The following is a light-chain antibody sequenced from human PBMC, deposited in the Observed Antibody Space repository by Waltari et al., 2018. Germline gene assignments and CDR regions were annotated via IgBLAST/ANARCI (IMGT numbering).Light chain of an antibody. V-gene: IGKV3D-15*01. CDR1: QSVSGS. Sequence: EIVMTQSPATLSVSPGERATLSCRASQSVSGSLAWYQQKFGQAPRLLIYGASTRATGIPAGFSGSGSGTEFTLTISSLQSEDFAVYYCQQYYKWPLTFGGGTKVEIK. J-gene: IGKJ4*01. CDR3: QQYYKWPLT. CDR2: GAS.